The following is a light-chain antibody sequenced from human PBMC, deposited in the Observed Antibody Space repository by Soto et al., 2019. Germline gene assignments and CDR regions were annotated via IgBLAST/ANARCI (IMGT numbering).Light chain of an antibody. Sequence: ELVLTQSPGTLSLSPGERATLSCRASQSVSSSYLAWYQQKPGQAPRRLIYGASNRATGIPDRFSGSGSGRDFTLTISRLEPEDVAVYVCQQYGRSPPFTFGHGTKVEIK. J-gene: IGKJ2*01. V-gene: IGKV3-20*01. CDR2: GAS. CDR3: QQYGRSPPFT. CDR1: QSVSSSY.